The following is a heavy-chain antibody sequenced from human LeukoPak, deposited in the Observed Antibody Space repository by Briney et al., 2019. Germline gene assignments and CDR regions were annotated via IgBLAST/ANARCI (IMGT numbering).Heavy chain of an antibody. J-gene: IGHJ4*02. V-gene: IGHV1-69*04. D-gene: IGHD3-22*01. CDR3: ARGPYYYDSSGSPWEDY. CDR2: IIPILGIA. Sequence: SVKVSCKASGGTFSSYGISWVRQAPGQGLEWMGRIIPILGIANYAQKFQGRVTITADKSTSTAYMELSSLRSEDTAVYYCARGPYYYDSSGSPWEDYWGQGTLVTVSS. CDR1: GGTFSSYG.